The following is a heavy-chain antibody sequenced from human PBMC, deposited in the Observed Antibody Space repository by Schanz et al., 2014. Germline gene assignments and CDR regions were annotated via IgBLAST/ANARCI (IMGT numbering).Heavy chain of an antibody. D-gene: IGHD5-12*01. CDR3: ARGIGGYGANNYFDY. Sequence: QVQMVESGGGVVQPGRSLRLSCAASGFAFSVYGMHWVRQAPGKGLEWVAAMSYDGSIKYYGDSVKGRFTISRDNSRNTLYLHMNTLRSEDTAVYSCARGIGGYGANNYFDYWGQGTLVTVSS. CDR2: MSYDGSIK. V-gene: IGHV3-30*03. CDR1: GFAFSVYG. J-gene: IGHJ4*02.